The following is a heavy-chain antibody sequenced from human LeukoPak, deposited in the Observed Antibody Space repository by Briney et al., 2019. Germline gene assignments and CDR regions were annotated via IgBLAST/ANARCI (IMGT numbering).Heavy chain of an antibody. CDR2: ISSYFGVT. CDR3: ARDSDYSGNGNGDWFDP. Sequence: ASVKVSCKASGFRFTSFGVSWVRQAPGQGLEWMGWISSYFGVTHYAEKFEDRVTMTIDTSTATAYMELRSLRYDDTAIYYCARDSDYSGNGNGDWFDPWGQGTVVTVSS. CDR1: GFRFTSFG. D-gene: IGHD4-11*01. V-gene: IGHV1-18*04. J-gene: IGHJ5*02.